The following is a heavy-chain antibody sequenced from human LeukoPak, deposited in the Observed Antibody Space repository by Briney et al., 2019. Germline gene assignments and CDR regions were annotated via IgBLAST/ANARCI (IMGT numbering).Heavy chain of an antibody. D-gene: IGHD6-13*01. J-gene: IGHJ5*02. CDR2: IYYSGST. CDR3: ARVRIAAAGPPNWFDP. CDR1: GGSISSYY. V-gene: IGHV4-59*01. Sequence: SETLSLTCTVSGGSISSYYWSWIRQPPGKGLEWIGYIYYSGSTNYNPSLKSRVTISVDTSKNQLSLKLSSVTAADTAVYYCARVRIAAAGPPNWFDPWGQGTLVTVSS.